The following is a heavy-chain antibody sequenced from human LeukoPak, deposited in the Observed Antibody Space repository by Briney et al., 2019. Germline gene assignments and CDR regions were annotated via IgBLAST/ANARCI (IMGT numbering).Heavy chain of an antibody. D-gene: IGHD3-10*01. Sequence: PSETLSLICTVSGGSISSSSYYWSWIRQPPGKGLEWIGYIYYSGSTNYNPSLKSRVTISVDTSKNQFSLKLSSVTAADTAVYYCARGVNYYGLNWFDPWGQGTLVTVSS. V-gene: IGHV4-61*01. CDR2: IYYSGST. CDR1: GGSISSSSYY. J-gene: IGHJ5*02. CDR3: ARGVNYYGLNWFDP.